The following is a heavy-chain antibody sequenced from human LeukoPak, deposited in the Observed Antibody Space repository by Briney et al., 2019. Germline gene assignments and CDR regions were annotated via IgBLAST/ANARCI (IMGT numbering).Heavy chain of an antibody. CDR1: GGAFSGYY. CDR3: ARGPRYYDFWSGYQNWFDP. J-gene: IGHJ5*02. V-gene: IGHV4-34*01. CDR2: INHSGST. D-gene: IGHD3-3*01. Sequence: KPSETPSLTCAVYGGAFSGYYWGWIRQPPGEGLEVIGEINHSGSTNYNPSLKSRVTISVDTSKNQFSLKLSSVTAADTAVYYCARGPRYYDFWSGYQNWFDPWGQGTLVTVSS.